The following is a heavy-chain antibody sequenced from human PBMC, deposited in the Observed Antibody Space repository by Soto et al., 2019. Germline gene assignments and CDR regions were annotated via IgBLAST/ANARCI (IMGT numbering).Heavy chain of an antibody. J-gene: IGHJ4*02. D-gene: IGHD3-22*01. CDR3: GCGPPPIAMIVVVNLFDY. CDR1: GGTFSSYA. Sequence: QVQLVQSGAEVKKPGSSVKVSCKASGGTFSSYAISWVRQAPGQGLEWMRGIIPIFGTGNYAQKFQGRVTITADESTSTAYMEQSSLRSEDTGVYYCGCGPPPIAMIVVVNLFDYWGQGTLVSVS. CDR2: IIPIFGTG. V-gene: IGHV1-69*01.